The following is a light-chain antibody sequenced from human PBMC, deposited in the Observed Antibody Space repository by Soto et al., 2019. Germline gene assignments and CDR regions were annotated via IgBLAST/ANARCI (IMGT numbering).Light chain of an antibody. CDR2: RNN. Sequence: QSVLTQPPSASGTPGQRVSISCSGSSSSIGYNYVYWYQQLPGKAPKLLIYRNNQRPSGVPDRVSGSKSGTSASLAISGLRSEDEADYYCAAWDDSLSGWVFGGGTKLTVL. CDR3: AAWDDSLSGWV. J-gene: IGLJ3*02. CDR1: SSSIGYNY. V-gene: IGLV1-47*01.